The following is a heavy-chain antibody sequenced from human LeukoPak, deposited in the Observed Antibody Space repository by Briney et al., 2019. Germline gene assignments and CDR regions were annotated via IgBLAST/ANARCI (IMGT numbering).Heavy chain of an antibody. CDR3: ARGSDSSDLSGFQH. CDR2: IYHSGST. J-gene: IGHJ1*01. D-gene: IGHD3-22*01. V-gene: IGHV4-38-2*01. Sequence: PSETLSLTCAVSGYSISSGYYWGWIRQPPGKGLEWIGSIYHSGSTYYNPSLKSRVTISVDTSKNQFSLKLSSVTAADTAVYYCARGSDSSDLSGFQHWGQGTLGTVSS. CDR1: GYSISSGYY.